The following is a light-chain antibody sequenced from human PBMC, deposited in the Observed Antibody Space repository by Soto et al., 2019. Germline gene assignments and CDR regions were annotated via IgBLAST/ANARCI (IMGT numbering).Light chain of an antibody. CDR3: QRYDTYSRYT. V-gene: IGKV1-5*03. CDR1: QNISVW. J-gene: IGKJ2*01. Sequence: DIQMTQSPSTLSASVGDRVTITCRASQNISVWLAWYQQLPGKAPKLLISKASTLQSGVPSRFSGSGSGTELTLTISSLQPDDFATYYCQRYDTYSRYTFGQGTKLEIK. CDR2: KAS.